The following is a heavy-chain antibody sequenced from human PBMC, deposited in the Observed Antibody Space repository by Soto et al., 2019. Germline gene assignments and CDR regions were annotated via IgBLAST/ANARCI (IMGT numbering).Heavy chain of an antibody. Sequence: SETLSLTCAVYGGSFSGYYWSWIRQPPGKGLEWIGEINHSGSTNYNPSLKSRVTISVDTSKNQFSLKLSSVTAADTAVYYCAREGLRYPLYYFDYWGQGTLVTVSS. V-gene: IGHV4-34*01. J-gene: IGHJ4*02. CDR1: GGSFSGYY. D-gene: IGHD3-9*01. CDR2: INHSGST. CDR3: AREGLRYPLYYFDY.